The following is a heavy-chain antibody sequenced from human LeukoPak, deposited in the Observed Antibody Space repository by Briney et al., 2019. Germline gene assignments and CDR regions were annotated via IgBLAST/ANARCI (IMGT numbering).Heavy chain of an antibody. CDR2: IYTSGST. CDR3: ARDLIGPYYFDY. J-gene: IGHJ4*02. Sequence: SQTLSLTCTVPGGSISSGSYYWSWIRQPAGDGLEWIGRIYTSGSTNYNPSLKSRVTISVDTSKNQFSLKLSSVTAADTAVYYCARDLIGPYYFDYWGQGTLVTVSS. CDR1: GGSISSGSYY. V-gene: IGHV4-61*02.